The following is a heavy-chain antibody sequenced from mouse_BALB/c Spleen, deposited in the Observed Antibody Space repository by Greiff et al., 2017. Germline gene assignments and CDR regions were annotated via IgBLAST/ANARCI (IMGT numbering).Heavy chain of an antibody. J-gene: IGHJ3*01. V-gene: IGHV5-6-5*01. Sequence: EVQRVESGGGLVKPGGSLKLSCAASGFTFSSYAMSWVRQTPEKRLEWVASISSGGSTYYPDSVKGRFTISRDNARNILYLQMSSLRSEDTAMYYCARKGTLLLRSSAWFAYWGQGTLVTVSA. D-gene: IGHD1-1*01. CDR2: ISSGGST. CDR3: ARKGTLLLRSSAWFAY. CDR1: GFTFSSYA.